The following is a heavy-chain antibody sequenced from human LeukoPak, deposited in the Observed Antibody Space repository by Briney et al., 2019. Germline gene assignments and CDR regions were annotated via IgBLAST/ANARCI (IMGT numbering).Heavy chain of an antibody. CDR2: IIPIFGTA. CDR3: ARAGGSYRYYFDY. D-gene: IGHD1-26*01. J-gene: IGHJ4*02. CDR1: GGTFSSYA. Sequence: GASVRVSCKASGGTFSSYAISWVRQAPGQGLEWMVGIIPIFGTANYAQKFQGRVTITTDESTSTAYMELSSLRSEDTAVYYCARAGGSYRYYFDYWGQGTLVTVSS. V-gene: IGHV1-69*05.